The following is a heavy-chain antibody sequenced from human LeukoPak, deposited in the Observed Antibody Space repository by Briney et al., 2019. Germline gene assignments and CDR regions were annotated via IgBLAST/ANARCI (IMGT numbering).Heavy chain of an antibody. J-gene: IGHJ5*02. CDR1: DGSISRSSYS. V-gene: IGHV4-39*07. D-gene: IGHD3-22*01. Sequence: SETLSLTCIVSDGSISRSSYSWGWLRQPPGKGLGWIGSIYYSGSTYYNPSLKSRVTVFVDTSKNQFSLKLSSVTAADTAVYYCARASSGYETGWFDPWGQGTLVTVSS. CDR3: ARASSGYETGWFDP. CDR2: IYYSGST.